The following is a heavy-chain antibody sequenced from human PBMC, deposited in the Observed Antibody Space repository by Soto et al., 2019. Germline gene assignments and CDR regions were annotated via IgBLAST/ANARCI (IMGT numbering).Heavy chain of an antibody. Sequence: QMQLVESGGGVVQPGRSLRLSCAASGFTFSSYGLHWVRQAPGKGLEWVAVMSNDGVNKYYADSVRGRFTISRDNTKNSLFLQLNNLRTEDTAVYYCAKDKDDFVWGSYDCWGQGTLVILSS. CDR1: GFTFSSYG. J-gene: IGHJ4*02. CDR3: AKDKDDFVWGSYDC. D-gene: IGHD3-16*01. CDR2: MSNDGVNK. V-gene: IGHV3-30*18.